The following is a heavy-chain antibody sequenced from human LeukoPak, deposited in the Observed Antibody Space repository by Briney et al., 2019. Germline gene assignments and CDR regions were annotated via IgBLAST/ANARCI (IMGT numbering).Heavy chain of an antibody. CDR1: AGSFSGVY. CDR2: IGHSGSA. D-gene: IGHD3-22*01. Sequence: SETLSLTCAVYAGSFSGVYWSWIRQPPGKGLEWFGEIGHSGSANYNTSLKRRVTISVDTSKSQFSLKLNSVTAADTALYYCTRRVGTNPYYYDSSGYFDYWGQGTLVIVSS. CDR3: TRRVGTNPYYYDSSGYFDY. J-gene: IGHJ4*02. V-gene: IGHV4-34*01.